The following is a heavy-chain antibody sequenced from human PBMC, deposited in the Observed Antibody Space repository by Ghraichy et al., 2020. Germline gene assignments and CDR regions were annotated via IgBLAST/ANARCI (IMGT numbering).Heavy chain of an antibody. V-gene: IGHV3-33*01. J-gene: IGHJ6*02. D-gene: IGHD6-13*01. CDR1: GFTFSSYG. CDR3: ARRARAYSSSWYGGRHYYYYGMDV. CDR2: IWYDGSNK. Sequence: GGSLRLSCAASGFTFSSYGMHWVRQAPGKGLEWVAVIWYDGSNKYYADSVKGRFTISRDNSKNTLYLQMNSLRAEDTAVYYCARRARAYSSSWYGGRHYYYYGMDVWGQGTTVTVSS.